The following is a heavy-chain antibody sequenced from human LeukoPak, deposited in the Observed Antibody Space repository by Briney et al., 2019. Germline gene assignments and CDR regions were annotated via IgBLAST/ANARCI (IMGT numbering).Heavy chain of an antibody. CDR2: IWYDGSNK. V-gene: IGHV3-33*06. CDR1: GFTFSSYG. CDR3: VKAPRTTVVGFDI. Sequence: GRSLRLSCAASGFTFSSYGMHWVRQAPGKGLEWVAVIWYDGSNKYYADSVKGRFTISRDNSKNTLYLQMSSLRAEDTSVYYCVKAPRTTVVGFDIWGQGTMVTVSS. D-gene: IGHD4-11*01. J-gene: IGHJ3*02.